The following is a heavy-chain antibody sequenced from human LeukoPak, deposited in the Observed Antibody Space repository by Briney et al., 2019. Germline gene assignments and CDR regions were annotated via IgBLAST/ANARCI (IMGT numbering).Heavy chain of an antibody. CDR3: AKGMTAEVEGFDY. J-gene: IGHJ4*02. CDR1: GFTFSSYG. D-gene: IGHD1-14*01. CDR2: IRYDGSNK. V-gene: IGHV3-30*02. Sequence: PGGSLRLSCAASGFTFSSYGMHWVRQAPGKGLEWVAFIRYDGSNKYYADSVKGRFTISRHISKNTLYLQMNSLRAEDTAVYYCAKGMTAEVEGFDYWGQGTLVTVSS.